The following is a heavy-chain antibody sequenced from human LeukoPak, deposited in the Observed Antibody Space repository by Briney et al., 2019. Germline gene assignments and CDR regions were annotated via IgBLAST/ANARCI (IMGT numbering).Heavy chain of an antibody. D-gene: IGHD3-22*01. V-gene: IGHV3-30-3*01. CDR1: GFTFSSYA. J-gene: IGHJ6*02. Sequence: HAGGSLRLSCAASGFTFSSYAMHWVRQAPGKGLEWVAVISYDGSNKYYADSVKGRFTISRDNSKNTLYLQMNSLRAEDTAVYYCAGGYSAYYGMDVWGQGTTVTVSS. CDR2: ISYDGSNK. CDR3: AGGYSAYYGMDV.